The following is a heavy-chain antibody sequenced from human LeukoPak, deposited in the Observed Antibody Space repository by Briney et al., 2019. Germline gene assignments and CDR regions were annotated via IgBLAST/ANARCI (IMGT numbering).Heavy chain of an antibody. D-gene: IGHD3-22*01. CDR3: ARAYDSSGYVAFDI. Sequence: EASVKVSCKASGGTFSSYAISWVRQAPGQGLEWMGRIIPIFGTANYAQKFQGRVTITTDESTSTAYMELSSLRSEDTAVYYCARAYDSSGYVAFDIWGQGTMVTVSS. CDR1: GGTFSSYA. V-gene: IGHV1-69*05. CDR2: IIPIFGTA. J-gene: IGHJ3*02.